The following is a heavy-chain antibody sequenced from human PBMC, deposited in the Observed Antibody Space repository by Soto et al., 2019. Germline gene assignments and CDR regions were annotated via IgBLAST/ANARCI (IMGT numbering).Heavy chain of an antibody. D-gene: IGHD6-13*01. V-gene: IGHV4-30-4*01. Sequence: PSETLSLTCTVSGGSISSGDYYWSWIRQPPGKGLEWIGYIYYSGSTYYNPSLKSRVTISVDTSKNQFSLKLSSVTAADTAVYYCARESAAAGTAFYYYYGMDVWGQGTTVTVSS. CDR2: IYYSGST. J-gene: IGHJ6*02. CDR1: GGSISSGDYY. CDR3: ARESAAAGTAFYYYYGMDV.